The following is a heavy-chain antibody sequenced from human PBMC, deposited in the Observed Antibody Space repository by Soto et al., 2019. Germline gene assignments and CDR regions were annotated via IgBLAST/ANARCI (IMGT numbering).Heavy chain of an antibody. CDR3: ATGGGWLHNSYIRGLYFDY. CDR2: ISYTGST. D-gene: IGHD3-3*02. J-gene: IGHJ4*02. V-gene: IGHV4-59*01. CDR1: GGSLSGSY. Sequence: SETLSLTCTVSGGSLSGSYCSWIRKSPGKSLEWIASISYTGSTTHNPSLKSRVTLSVDTSKNQFSLSLTSVTPADTAAYYCATGGGWLHNSYIRGLYFDYWGQGVLVTVSS.